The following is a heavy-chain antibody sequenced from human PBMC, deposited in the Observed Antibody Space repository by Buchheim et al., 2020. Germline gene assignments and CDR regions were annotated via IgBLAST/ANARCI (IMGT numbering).Heavy chain of an antibody. V-gene: IGHV3-48*02. CDR3: ARGRIITPDFGMDV. CDR2: ISYSSSSI. D-gene: IGHD3-16*01. J-gene: IGHJ6*02. CDR1: GFAFSTYS. Sequence: EVQLVESGGGMVQPGGSLRLSCAASGFAFSTYSMNWVRQAPGKGLEWVSYISYSSSSIYYADSVKGRFTISRGSAKNSLYLQMNSLRDEDTAVYYCARGRIITPDFGMDVWGQGTT.